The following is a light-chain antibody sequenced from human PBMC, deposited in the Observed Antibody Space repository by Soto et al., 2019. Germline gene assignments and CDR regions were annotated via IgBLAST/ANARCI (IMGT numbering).Light chain of an antibody. CDR1: NSDVGSYNL. J-gene: IGLJ1*01. Sequence: QSALTQPASVSGSPRQSITISCTGTNSDVGSYNLVSWFQQHPGKAPKLVIYEVTKRPSGVSDRSSGSKSGNTASLTISGLQAEDEADYYCFSYAGDSVYVFGTGTKVTVL. CDR3: FSYAGDSVYV. CDR2: EVT. V-gene: IGLV2-23*02.